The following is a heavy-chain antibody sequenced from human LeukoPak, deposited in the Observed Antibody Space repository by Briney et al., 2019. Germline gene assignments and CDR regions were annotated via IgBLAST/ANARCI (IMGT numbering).Heavy chain of an antibody. CDR3: AKAVGRSSDY. CDR1: GFTFDDYA. D-gene: IGHD2-15*01. Sequence: GRSLRLSCAASGFTFDDYAMHWVRQAPGKGLEWVSGISWNSGSIGYADSVKGRFTISRDSAKNSLYLQMNSLRAEDTALYYCAKAVGRSSDYWGQGTLVTVSS. V-gene: IGHV3-9*01. CDR2: ISWNSGSI. J-gene: IGHJ4*02.